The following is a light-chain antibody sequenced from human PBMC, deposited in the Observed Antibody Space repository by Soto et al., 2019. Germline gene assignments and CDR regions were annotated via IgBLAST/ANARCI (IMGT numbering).Light chain of an antibody. CDR3: QVWDNGSDGGV. Sequence: SYELTQPPSVSVAPGQTARLTCGGNNIGSKNVHWYQQKPGQAPVLVVYDDSDRPSGIPERFSGSNSGNTATLTISRVEAGDEGDYYCQVWDNGSDGGVFGTGTKLTVL. J-gene: IGLJ1*01. CDR2: DDS. V-gene: IGLV3-21*02. CDR1: NIGSKN.